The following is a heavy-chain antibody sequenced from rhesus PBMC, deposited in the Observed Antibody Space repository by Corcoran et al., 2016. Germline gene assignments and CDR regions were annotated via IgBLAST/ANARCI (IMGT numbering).Heavy chain of an antibody. CDR3: ARDEYCTGSGCYYFDY. J-gene: IGHJ4*01. V-gene: IGHV4-122*02. CDR1: GGSISSSYYY. D-gene: IGHD2-21*01. Sequence: QVQLQESGPGLVKPSETLSLTCAVSGGSISSSYYYWSWIRQAPGKGLEWIGYISYSGSTSYNPSLKSRVTISRDTSKNQFSLKLSSVTAADTAVYYCARDEYCTGSGCYYFDYWGQGVLVTVSS. CDR2: ISYSGST.